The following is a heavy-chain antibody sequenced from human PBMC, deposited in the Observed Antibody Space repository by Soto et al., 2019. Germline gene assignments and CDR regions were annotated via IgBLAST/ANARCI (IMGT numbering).Heavy chain of an antibody. CDR3: ARDLWGYCGTDCYPLDV. CDR2: MYNTGST. CDR1: GGSISGYY. D-gene: IGHD2-21*02. V-gene: IGHV4-59*01. J-gene: IGHJ6*02. Sequence: SETLSLTCTVSGGSISGYYWSWIRQPPGKGLEWIGYMYNTGSTVYNPSFKSRVTISVDTSKNQFSLKLNSVTAADTAVYYCARDLWGYCGTDCYPLDVWGQGTRVTVAS.